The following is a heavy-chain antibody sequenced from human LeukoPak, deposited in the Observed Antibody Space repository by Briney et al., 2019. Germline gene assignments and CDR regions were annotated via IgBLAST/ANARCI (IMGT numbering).Heavy chain of an antibody. D-gene: IGHD6-6*01. V-gene: IGHV4-34*01. CDR3: ARLDSWSSVDY. Sequence: GSLRLSCAASGFTFSNFWMHWIRQPPGKGLEWIGEINHRGSTNYNPSLKSRVTLSVDTSKNQFSLKLSSVTAADTAVYFCARLDSWSSVDYWGQGTLVTVSS. CDR1: GFTFSNFW. CDR2: INHRGST. J-gene: IGHJ4*02.